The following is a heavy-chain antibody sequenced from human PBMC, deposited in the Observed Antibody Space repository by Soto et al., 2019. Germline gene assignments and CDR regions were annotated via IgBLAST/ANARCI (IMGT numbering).Heavy chain of an antibody. Sequence: QVQLVQSGAEVKKPGSSVKVSCKASGGTFRSSAISWVRQAPGQGLEWMGGLIPIFGTANYAQKFQGRVTITADESTSTAYRELSSLRSEDTAVYYCAIERDSSSGYVDYWGQGTLVTVSS. V-gene: IGHV1-69*12. CDR1: GGTFRSSA. J-gene: IGHJ4*02. CDR3: AIERDSSSGYVDY. D-gene: IGHD6-13*01. CDR2: LIPIFGTA.